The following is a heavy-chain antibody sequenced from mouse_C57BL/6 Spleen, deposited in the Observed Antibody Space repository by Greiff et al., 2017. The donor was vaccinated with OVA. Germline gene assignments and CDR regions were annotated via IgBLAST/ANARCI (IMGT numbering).Heavy chain of an antibody. V-gene: IGHV1-52*01. D-gene: IGHD2-13*01. Sequence: QVQLKQPGAELVRPGSSVKLSCKASGYTFTSYWMHWVKQRPIQGLEWIGNIDPSDSETHYNQKFKDKATLTVDKSSSTAYMQLSSLTSEDSAVYYGARSGVRGYYFDDWGQGTTLTVSS. CDR3: ARSGVRGYYFDD. CDR2: IDPSDSET. J-gene: IGHJ2*01. CDR1: GYTFTSYW.